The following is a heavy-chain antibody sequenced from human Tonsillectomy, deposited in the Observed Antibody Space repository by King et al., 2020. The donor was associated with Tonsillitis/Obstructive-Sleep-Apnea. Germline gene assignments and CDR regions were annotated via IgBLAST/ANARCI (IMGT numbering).Heavy chain of an antibody. CDR1: GFTFSSYS. V-gene: IGHV3-21*01. Sequence: VQLVESGGGLVKPGGSLRLSCAASGFTFSSYSMNWVRQAPGKGLEWVSSISSSSSYIYYADSVKGRFTISIDKAKNSLYLQMNSLRAEDTAVYYCAREGWGPTIVLVVATSGDYWGQGTLVTVSS. J-gene: IGHJ4*02. D-gene: IGHD2-15*01. CDR2: ISSSSSYI. CDR3: AREGWGPTIVLVVATSGDY.